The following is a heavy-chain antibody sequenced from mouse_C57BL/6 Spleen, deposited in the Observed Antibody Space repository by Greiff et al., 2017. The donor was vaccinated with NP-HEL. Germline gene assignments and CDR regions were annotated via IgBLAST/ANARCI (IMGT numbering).Heavy chain of an antibody. V-gene: IGHV1-61*01. J-gene: IGHJ2*01. CDR3: ARGGLRQDY. CDR2: IYPSDSET. D-gene: IGHD2-4*01. Sequence: QVQLQQPGAELVRPGSSVKLSCKASGYTFTSYWMDWVKQRPGQGLEWIGNIYPSDSETHYNQKFKDKATLTVDKSSSTAYMQLSSLTSEDSAVYYCARGGLRQDYWGQGTTLTVSS. CDR1: GYTFTSYW.